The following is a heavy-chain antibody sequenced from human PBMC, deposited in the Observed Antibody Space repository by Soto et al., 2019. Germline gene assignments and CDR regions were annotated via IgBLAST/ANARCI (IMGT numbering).Heavy chain of an antibody. CDR3: AKEYGSSSLSPDFDY. CDR2: ISYDGSNK. CDR1: GFTFSSYG. V-gene: IGHV3-30*18. D-gene: IGHD6-13*01. Sequence: QVQLVESGGGVVQPGRSLRLSCAASGFTFSSYGMHWDRQAPGKGLEWVAVISYDGSNKYYADSVKGRFTISRDNSKNTLYLQMNSLRAEDTAVYYCAKEYGSSSLSPDFDYWGQGTLVTVSS. J-gene: IGHJ4*02.